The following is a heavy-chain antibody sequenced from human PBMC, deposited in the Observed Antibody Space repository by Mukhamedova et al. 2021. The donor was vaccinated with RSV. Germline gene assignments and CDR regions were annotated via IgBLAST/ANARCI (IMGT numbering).Heavy chain of an antibody. J-gene: IGHJ3*02. V-gene: IGHV3-15*01. Sequence: GLEWVGRIKSKNDGGTTDYAGPVRGRFTMSRDDSKNTLSLQMIGLKTEDTAVYYCSTAAFDIWCQGTMVTVSS. CDR3: STAAFDI. CDR2: IKSKNDGGTT.